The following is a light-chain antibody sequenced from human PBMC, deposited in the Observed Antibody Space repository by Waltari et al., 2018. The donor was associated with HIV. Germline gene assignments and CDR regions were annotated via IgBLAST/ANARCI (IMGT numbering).Light chain of an antibody. V-gene: IGKV1-5*03. CDR2: KAS. Sequence: DIQMTQSPSALSASVGDRITITCRASQSISTWLAWYQQKPGKAPKILVYKASSLESGVPPRFSGSGSETEFTLTINTLQPDDFATYYCQQYNTSSPWTFGQGTKVDI. CDR3: QQYNTSSPWT. J-gene: IGKJ1*01. CDR1: QSISTW.